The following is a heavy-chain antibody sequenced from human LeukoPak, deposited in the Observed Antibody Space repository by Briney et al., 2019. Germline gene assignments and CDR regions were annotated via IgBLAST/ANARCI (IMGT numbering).Heavy chain of an antibody. J-gene: IGHJ4*02. Sequence: GGSLRLSCAASGFTFSSYWMSWVRQAPGKGLEWVANIKQDGSEKYYVDSVKGRFTISRDNAKNSLYLQMNSLRAEDTAVYCCARARRGVVFDYWGQGTLVTVSS. CDR3: ARARRGVVFDY. V-gene: IGHV3-7*01. D-gene: IGHD3-10*01. CDR1: GFTFSSYW. CDR2: IKQDGSEK.